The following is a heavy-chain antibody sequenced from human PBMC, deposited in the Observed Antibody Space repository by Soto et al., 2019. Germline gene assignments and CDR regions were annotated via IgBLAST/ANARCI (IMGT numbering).Heavy chain of an antibody. Sequence: ASVKVSCKASGFTFTSSAMQWVRQARGQRLEWIGWIVVGSGNTNYAQKFQERVTITRDMSTSTAYMELSSLRSEDTAVYYCAAGLDPGTGGYYYYYGMDVWGQGTTVTVSS. CDR3: AAGLDPGTGGYYYYYGMDV. D-gene: IGHD5-18*01. CDR2: IVVGSGNT. J-gene: IGHJ6*02. V-gene: IGHV1-58*02. CDR1: GFTFTSSA.